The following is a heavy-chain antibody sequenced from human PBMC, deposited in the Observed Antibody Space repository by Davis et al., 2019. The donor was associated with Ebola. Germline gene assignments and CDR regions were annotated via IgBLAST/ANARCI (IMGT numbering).Heavy chain of an antibody. CDR3: ARGGVIWGSYRHFDY. J-gene: IGHJ4*02. V-gene: IGHV1-69*13. CDR1: AGTFSSYA. Sequence: AASVKVSCKASAGTFSSYAISWVRQAPGQGLEWMGGIIPIFGTANYAQKFQGRVTITADESTSTAYMELSSLRSEDTAVYYCARGGVIWGSYRHFDYWGQGTLVTVSS. CDR2: IIPIFGTA. D-gene: IGHD3-16*02.